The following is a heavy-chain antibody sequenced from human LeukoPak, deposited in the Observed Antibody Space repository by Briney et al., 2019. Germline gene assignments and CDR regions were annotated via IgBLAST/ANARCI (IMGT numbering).Heavy chain of an antibody. J-gene: IGHJ5*02. CDR2: IIPIFGTA. Sequence: SVKVACKASGGTFSSYAISWVRQAPGQGLEWMGGIIPIFGTANYAQKFQGRVTITTDESTSTAYMELSSLRSEDTAVYYCARVKPYYYGSGSPLDPWGQGTLVTVSS. CDR3: ARVKPYYYGSGSPLDP. V-gene: IGHV1-69*05. D-gene: IGHD3-10*01. CDR1: GGTFSSYA.